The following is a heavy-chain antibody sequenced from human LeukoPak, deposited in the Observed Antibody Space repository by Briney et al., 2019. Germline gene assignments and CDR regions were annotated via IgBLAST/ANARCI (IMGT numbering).Heavy chain of an antibody. J-gene: IGHJ5*02. CDR3: ARDGCSSTSCYADWFDP. CDR1: GFTFSNYG. D-gene: IGHD2-2*01. Sequence: PPGGSLRLSCAASGFTFSNYGMHWVRHAPGKGLELVAVISYDRSIKYYVDSVKGRFTISRDNAKNSLYLQMNSLRAEDTAVYYCARDGCSSTSCYADWFDPWGQGTLVTVSS. V-gene: IGHV3-30*03. CDR2: ISYDRSIK.